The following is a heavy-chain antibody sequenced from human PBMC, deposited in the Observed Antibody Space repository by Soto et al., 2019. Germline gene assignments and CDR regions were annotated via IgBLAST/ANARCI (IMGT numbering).Heavy chain of an antibody. Sequence: QVQLVQSGAEVKKPGSSVKVSCKASGGTFSSYAVSWVRQAPGQGLEWMGGIIPIFRTTHYAQQFQGRVTITADGSMTTAYMALSSLRSDDTAVYSCAREVRGTFYPDYWGQGTLVTVSS. V-gene: IGHV1-69*12. D-gene: IGHD3-10*01. CDR3: AREVRGTFYPDY. CDR2: IIPIFRTT. J-gene: IGHJ4*02. CDR1: GGTFSSYA.